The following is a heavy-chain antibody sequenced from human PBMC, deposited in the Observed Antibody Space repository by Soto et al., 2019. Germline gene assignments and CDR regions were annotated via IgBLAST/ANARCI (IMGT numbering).Heavy chain of an antibody. CDR2: INPKSGGT. D-gene: IGHD1-26*01. CDR3: ARGSPRMGALPTY. Sequence: QVQLVQSGDEVKKSGASLQVSCKASGYPFTGYYIHWVRQATGQGLEWMGWINPKSGGTNYAQKFQGRVSMTRDTAIATAYMEVSRLKSDDTAVYYCARGSPRMGALPTYWGQGTLVTVSS. J-gene: IGHJ4*02. CDR1: GYPFTGYY. V-gene: IGHV1-2*02.